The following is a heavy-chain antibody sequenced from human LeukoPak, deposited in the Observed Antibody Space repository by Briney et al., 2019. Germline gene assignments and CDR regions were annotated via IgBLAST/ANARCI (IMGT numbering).Heavy chain of an antibody. V-gene: IGHV1-2*02. CDR1: GYSFSGYY. J-gene: IGHJ4*02. CDR2: INPNSGGT. CDR3: ARDLEYYDILPMDDN. Sequence: ASVKVSCKASGYSFSGYYMHWLRQAPGQGLEWVGWINPNSGGTKYAQKFQGRVTMTRDTSISTAYMELSRLRSDDTAVYYCARDLEYYDILPMDDNWGQGTLVSVSS. D-gene: IGHD3-9*01.